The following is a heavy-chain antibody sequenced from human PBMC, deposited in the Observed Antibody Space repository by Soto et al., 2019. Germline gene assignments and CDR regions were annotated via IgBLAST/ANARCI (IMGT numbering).Heavy chain of an antibody. CDR1: GFSFRSYG. J-gene: IGHJ4*02. CDR2: ISSTGGST. CDR3: VKGSGFRSLHYLDY. Sequence: GGSLRLSCSASGFSFRSYGMHWVRQAPGKGLEPLSAISSTGGSTYYADSVKGRFTISRDNSKNMLYLQMNSLTIEDTAVYFCVKGSGFRSLHYLDYWGQGTPVTVSS. V-gene: IGHV3-64D*06. D-gene: IGHD3-10*01.